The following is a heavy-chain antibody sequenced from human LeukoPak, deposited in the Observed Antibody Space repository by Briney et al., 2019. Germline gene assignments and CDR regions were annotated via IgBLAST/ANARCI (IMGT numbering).Heavy chain of an antibody. V-gene: IGHV4-39*02. Sequence: PSETLSLTCTVSGGSISSSSYYWGWIRQPPGKGLEWIGSIYYSGSTYYNPSLKSRVTISVDTSKNQFSLKLSSVTAADTAVYYCARDSDSSSQGYYYYYMDVWGKGTTVTVSS. CDR1: GGSISSSSYY. J-gene: IGHJ6*03. CDR3: ARDSDSSSQGYYYYYMDV. CDR2: IYYSGST. D-gene: IGHD6-6*01.